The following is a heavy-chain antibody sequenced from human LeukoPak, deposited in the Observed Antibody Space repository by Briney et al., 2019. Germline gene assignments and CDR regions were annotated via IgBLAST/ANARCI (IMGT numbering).Heavy chain of an antibody. CDR2: IIPIFGTA. J-gene: IGHJ4*02. Sequence: SVKVSCKASGYTFTSYGISWVRQAPGQGLEWMGGIIPIFGTANYAQKFQGRVTITADESTSTAYMELSSLRSEDTAVYYCARVKTSLGYCSGGSCYSPADYWGQGTLVTVSS. D-gene: IGHD2-15*01. V-gene: IGHV1-69*13. CDR3: ARVKTSLGYCSGGSCYSPADY. CDR1: GYTFTSYG.